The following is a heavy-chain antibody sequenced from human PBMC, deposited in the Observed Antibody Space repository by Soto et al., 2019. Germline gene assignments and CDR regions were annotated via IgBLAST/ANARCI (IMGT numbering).Heavy chain of an antibody. CDR3: AREGAMNDYVWGSYHKYYYYGMDV. D-gene: IGHD3-16*01. CDR1: GGSFSGYY. V-gene: IGHV4-34*01. J-gene: IGHJ6*02. Sequence: SETLSLTCAVYGGSFSGYYWSWIRQPPGKGLAWIGEINHSGSTNYNPSLKSRVTISVDTSKNQFSLKLSSVTAADTAVYYCAREGAMNDYVWGSYHKYYYYGMDVWGQGTTVTVS. CDR2: INHSGST.